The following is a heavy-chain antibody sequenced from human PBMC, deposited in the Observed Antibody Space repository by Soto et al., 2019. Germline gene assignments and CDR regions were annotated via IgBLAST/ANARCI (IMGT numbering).Heavy chain of an antibody. V-gene: IGHV2-70*01. CDR2: IDWDDDK. CDR3: ARAYSGYDLDYYYYYYGMDV. Sequence: SGPTLVNPTQTLTLTCTFSGFSLSTSGMCVSWIRQPPGKALEWLALIDWDDDKYYSTSLKTRLTISKDTSKNQVVLTMTNMDPVDTATYYCARAYSGYDLDYYYYYYGMDVWGQGTTVTVSS. J-gene: IGHJ6*02. CDR1: GFSLSTSGMC. D-gene: IGHD5-12*01.